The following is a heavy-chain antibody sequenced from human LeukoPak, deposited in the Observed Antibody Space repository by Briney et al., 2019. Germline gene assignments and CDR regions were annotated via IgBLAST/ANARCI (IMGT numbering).Heavy chain of an antibody. Sequence: PSETLSLTCTVSGGSISSYYWSWIRQPPGKGLEWIGYIYYSGSTNYNPSLKSRVTISVDTSKNQFSLKLSSVTAADTAVYYCARELVLGNYYDSSGHDDAFDIWGQGTMVTVSS. V-gene: IGHV4-59*01. J-gene: IGHJ3*02. CDR2: IYYSGST. CDR3: ARELVLGNYYDSSGHDDAFDI. D-gene: IGHD3-22*01. CDR1: GGSISSYY.